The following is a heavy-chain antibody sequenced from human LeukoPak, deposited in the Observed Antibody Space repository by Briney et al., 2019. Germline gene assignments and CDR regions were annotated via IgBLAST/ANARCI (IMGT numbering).Heavy chain of an antibody. Sequence: ASVKVSCKASGYTFTGYYMHWVRQAPGQGLEWMGRINPNSGGTNYAQKFQGRVTMTRDTSISTAYMELSRLRSDDTAVYYCARGPIVVVPAAIHSHYYYMDVWGKGTTVTVSS. CDR3: ARGPIVVVPAAIHSHYYYMDV. V-gene: IGHV1-2*06. J-gene: IGHJ6*03. CDR1: GYTFTGYY. CDR2: INPNSGGT. D-gene: IGHD2-2*02.